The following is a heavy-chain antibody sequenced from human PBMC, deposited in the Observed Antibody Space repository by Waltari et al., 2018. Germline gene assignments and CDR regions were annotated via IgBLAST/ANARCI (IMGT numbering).Heavy chain of an antibody. CDR1: GGSISSGSNK. Sequence: QLHLQASGPGLVKSSQTLSVTCTVSGGSISSGSNKWSWIRQHAEKGLEWIGYINYSGFTKDTPSLQSRVIISVDTSQNQFSLQLSSVTAADTAVYFCARLPSASGSFGWFDPWGLGALVTVSS. CDR3: ARLPSASGSFGWFDP. V-gene: IGHV4-31*03. D-gene: IGHD3-10*01. CDR2: INYSGFT. J-gene: IGHJ5*02.